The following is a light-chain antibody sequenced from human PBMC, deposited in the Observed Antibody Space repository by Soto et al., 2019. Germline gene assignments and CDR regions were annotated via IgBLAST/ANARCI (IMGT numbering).Light chain of an antibody. V-gene: IGKV1-5*03. Sequence: DIQMTQSPSTLSASVGDRVTITCRASQSISSWLAWYQQKPGKAPKLLMSKASSLESGVPSRFSGTGSGTEFTLTISSLQPDDFATYYCQQYNSYSWTFGQGTKVEVK. CDR1: QSISSW. J-gene: IGKJ1*01. CDR3: QQYNSYSWT. CDR2: KAS.